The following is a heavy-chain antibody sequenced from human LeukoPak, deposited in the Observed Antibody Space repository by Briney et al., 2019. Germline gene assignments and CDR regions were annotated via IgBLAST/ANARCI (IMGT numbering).Heavy chain of an antibody. J-gene: IGHJ6*02. D-gene: IGHD3-10*01. V-gene: IGHV3-30-3*01. CDR2: ISYDGNNK. CDR3: ARADYYGSGYYGMDV. Sequence: PGGSLRLSCAASGFTFRNYAMHWVRQGPGKGLEGVAIISYDGNNKWDADSVKGRFSISRDNSKNTLSLQMNSLRVEDTAVYYCARADYYGSGYYGMDVWGQGTTVTVSS. CDR1: GFTFRNYA.